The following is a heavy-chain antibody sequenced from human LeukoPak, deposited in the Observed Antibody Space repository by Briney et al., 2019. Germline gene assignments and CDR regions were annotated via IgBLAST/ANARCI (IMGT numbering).Heavy chain of an antibody. CDR1: GFTFTSYA. Sequence: GGSLRLSCAASGFTFTSYAMSWVRQAPGKGLEWVSAVSGSGGTPYYADSVKGRFTISRDNSKNTLYLQMNSLRAEDTAVYYCAKDRGTVTTFDYWGQGTLVTVSS. D-gene: IGHD4-17*01. J-gene: IGHJ4*02. CDR2: VSGSGGTP. CDR3: AKDRGTVTTFDY. V-gene: IGHV3-23*01.